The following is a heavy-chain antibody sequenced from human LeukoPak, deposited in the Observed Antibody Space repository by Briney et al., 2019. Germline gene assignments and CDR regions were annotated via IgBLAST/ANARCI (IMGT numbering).Heavy chain of an antibody. V-gene: IGHV3-7*03. CDR1: GFTFSSYW. CDR3: ARQDSTAYYDSTGLPYDAFDI. D-gene: IGHD3-22*01. J-gene: IGHJ3*02. CDR2: IKQDGSEK. Sequence: GGSLRLSCAASGFTFSSYWMSWVRQAPGKGLEWVANIKQDGSEKYYVDSVKGRFTISRDNAKNSLYLQMNSLKASDTAMYYCARQDSTAYYDSTGLPYDAFDIWGQGTMVTVSS.